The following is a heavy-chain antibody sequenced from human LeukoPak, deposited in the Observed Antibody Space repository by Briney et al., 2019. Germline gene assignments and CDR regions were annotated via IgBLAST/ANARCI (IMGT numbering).Heavy chain of an antibody. CDR2: IYYSGST. Sequence: SETLSLTCAVSGGSISSGGYSWSWIRQPPGKGLEWIGYIYYSGSTYYNASLKSRVTISVDTSKNQISLKLSSMTAADTAVYYCASGRYYSASSGYDYWGQGTLVTVSS. CDR1: GGSISSGGYS. D-gene: IGHD3-22*01. V-gene: IGHV4-30-4*07. J-gene: IGHJ4*02. CDR3: ASGRYYSASSGYDY.